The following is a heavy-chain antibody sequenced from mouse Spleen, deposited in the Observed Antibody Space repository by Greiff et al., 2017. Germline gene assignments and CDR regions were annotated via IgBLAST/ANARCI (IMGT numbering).Heavy chain of an antibody. CDR3: AKDMITTPWAY. V-gene: IGHV5-17*01. Sequence: EVKLVESGGGLVKPGGSLKLSCAASGFTFSDYGMHWVRQAPEKGLEWVAYISSGSSTIYYADTVKGRFTISRDNAKNTLFLQMTSLRSEDTAMYYCAKDMITTPWAYWGQGTLVTVSA. D-gene: IGHD2-4*01. J-gene: IGHJ3*01. CDR2: ISSGSSTI. CDR1: GFTFSDYG.